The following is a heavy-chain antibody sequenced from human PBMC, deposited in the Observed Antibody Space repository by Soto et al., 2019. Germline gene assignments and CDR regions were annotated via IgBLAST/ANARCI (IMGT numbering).Heavy chain of an antibody. CDR3: AREIYYDFWSGYYPMDV. Sequence: AWETLSLTCTVSGGSISSYYWSWIRQPAGKGLEWIGRIYTSGSTNYNPSLKSRVTMSVDTSKNQFSLKLSSLTAADTAVYYWAREIYYDFWSGYYPMDVWGQGTTVTVSS. V-gene: IGHV4-4*07. CDR2: IYTSGST. D-gene: IGHD3-3*01. CDR1: GGSISSYY. J-gene: IGHJ6*02.